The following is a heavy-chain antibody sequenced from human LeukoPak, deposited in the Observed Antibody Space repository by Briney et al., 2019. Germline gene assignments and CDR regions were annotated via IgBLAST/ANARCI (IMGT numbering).Heavy chain of an antibody. D-gene: IGHD2-2*01. CDR3: AREGCSSTSCYVPNWFDP. Sequence: GGSLRLSCAASGFTFSSYAMHWVRQAPGKGLEWVAVISYDGSNKYYADSVKGRFTISRDNSKNTLYLQMNSLRAEDTAAYYCAREGCSSTSCYVPNWFDPWGQGTLVTVSS. CDR2: ISYDGSNK. J-gene: IGHJ5*02. V-gene: IGHV3-30*04. CDR1: GFTFSSYA.